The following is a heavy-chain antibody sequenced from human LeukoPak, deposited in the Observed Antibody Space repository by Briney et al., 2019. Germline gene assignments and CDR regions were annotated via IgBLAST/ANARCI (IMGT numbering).Heavy chain of an antibody. Sequence: GGSLRLSCAASGFIFSGSPMHWVRQASGKGLEWVGRIKSKADSYATAYAASVKGRFTISRDDAKNTAYLQMHSLKSEDTAVYYCTRCPVSWNDEDAFDIWGQGTVVTVSS. CDR1: GFIFSGSP. D-gene: IGHD1-1*01. CDR3: TRCPVSWNDEDAFDI. V-gene: IGHV3-73*01. J-gene: IGHJ3*02. CDR2: IKSKADSYAT.